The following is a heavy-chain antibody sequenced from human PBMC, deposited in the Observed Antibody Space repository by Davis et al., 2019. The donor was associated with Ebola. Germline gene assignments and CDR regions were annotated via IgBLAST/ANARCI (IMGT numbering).Heavy chain of an antibody. CDR2: INADGTYT. J-gene: IGHJ6*02. V-gene: IGHV3-74*01. Sequence: GESLKISCAASGFTFSSYWMHWVRQAPGKGLVWVSRINADGTYTGYADSVKGRFTISRDNAENSLYLQMDSLRAEDTAVYYCARQKSYYYGMDVWGQGTAVTVSS. CDR1: GFTFSSYW. CDR3: ARQKSYYYGMDV.